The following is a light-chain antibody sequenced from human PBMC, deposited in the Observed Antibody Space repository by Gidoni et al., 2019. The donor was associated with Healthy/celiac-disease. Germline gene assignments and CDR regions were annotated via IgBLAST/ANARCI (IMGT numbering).Light chain of an antibody. V-gene: IGLV2-23*01. CDR2: EGS. J-gene: IGLJ2*01. CDR3: CSYACSVV. Sequence: QYALTQPASVSGSPGQSITISCTGTSSDVGSYNLVSWYQQHPGKAPQLMIYEGSKRPSGVSNRFSGSTSVNPASLTLSGLQAEDEADYSCCSYACSVVFVGWTKLTVL. CDR1: SSDVGSYNL.